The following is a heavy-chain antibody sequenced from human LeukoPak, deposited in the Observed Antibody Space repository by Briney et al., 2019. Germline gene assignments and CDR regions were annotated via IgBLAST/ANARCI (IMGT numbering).Heavy chain of an antibody. CDR3: ARDTPNYDSSGYRSDAFDI. V-gene: IGHV1-18*01. D-gene: IGHD3-22*01. CDR1: GYTFTSYG. Sequence: ASVKVSCKASGYTFTSYGISWVRQAPGQGLEWMGWISAYNGNTNYAQKLQGRVTMTTDTSTSKAYMELRSLRSDDTAVYYCARDTPNYDSSGYRSDAFDIWGQGTMVTVSS. CDR2: ISAYNGNT. J-gene: IGHJ3*02.